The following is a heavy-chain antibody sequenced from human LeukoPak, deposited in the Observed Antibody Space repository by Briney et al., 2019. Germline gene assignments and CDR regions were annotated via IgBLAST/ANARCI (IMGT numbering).Heavy chain of an antibody. CDR3: VRDGPGDFPVDY. Sequence: GGSLRLSCAASGFTFSSYWMHWVRQAPGKGPVWVSRINSDGSNTRCADSVKGRFTISRDNAKNTLYLQMNSLRAEDTAVYYCVRDGPGDFPVDYWGQGTLVTVSS. CDR1: GFTFSSYW. V-gene: IGHV3-74*01. CDR2: INSDGSNT. J-gene: IGHJ4*02. D-gene: IGHD2/OR15-2a*01.